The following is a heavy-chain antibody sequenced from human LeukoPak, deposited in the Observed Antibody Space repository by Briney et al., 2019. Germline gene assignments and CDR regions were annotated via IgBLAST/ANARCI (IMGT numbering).Heavy chain of an antibody. D-gene: IGHD2-21*02. CDR3: TRTDSATAIDH. CDR1: GGSISTYY. CDR2: IYYSGNT. Sequence: SETLSLTCTVSGGSISTYYWSWIRQTPGKGLEWIGYIYYSGNTNYNPSLRSRVIISLNTSKNQFSLKLSSVTAADTAVYYCTRTDSATAIDHWGQGTLVTVSS. V-gene: IGHV4-59*01. J-gene: IGHJ4*02.